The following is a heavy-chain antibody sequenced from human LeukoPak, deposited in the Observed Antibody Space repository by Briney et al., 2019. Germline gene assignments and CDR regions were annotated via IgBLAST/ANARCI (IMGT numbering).Heavy chain of an antibody. D-gene: IGHD3-9*01. J-gene: IGHJ4*02. Sequence: RPGGSLRLSCAAFGFTFDDCGMSWVRQAPGEGLEWVSGINWNGGSTGYVDSVKGRFTISRDNAKNSLYLQMNSLRAEDTALYYCARGDILTGYYKEYYFDYWGQGTLVTVSS. V-gene: IGHV3-20*04. CDR3: ARGDILTGYYKEYYFDY. CDR1: GFTFDDCG. CDR2: INWNGGST.